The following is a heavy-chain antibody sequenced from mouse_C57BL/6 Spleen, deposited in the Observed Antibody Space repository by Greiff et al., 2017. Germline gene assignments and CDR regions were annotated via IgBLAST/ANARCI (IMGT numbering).Heavy chain of an antibody. J-gene: IGHJ3*01. CDR2: IYPGDGDT. V-gene: IGHV1-82*01. Sequence: LVESGPELVKPGASVKISCKASGYAFSSSWMNWVKQRPGKGLEWIGRIYPGDGDTNYNGKFKGKATLTADKSSSTAYMQLSSLTSEDSAVYFCAQTAQATAWFAYWGQGTLVTVSA. CDR3: AQTAQATAWFAY. CDR1: GYAFSSSW. D-gene: IGHD3-2*02.